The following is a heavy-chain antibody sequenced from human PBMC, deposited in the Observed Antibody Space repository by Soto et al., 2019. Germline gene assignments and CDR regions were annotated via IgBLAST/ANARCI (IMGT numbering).Heavy chain of an antibody. J-gene: IGHJ4*02. CDR1: GGSISPYY. CDR2: VSHTGST. V-gene: IGHV4-59*13. CDR3: ARPLGGHGDYGGWYDY. Sequence: QVQLQESGPGLVKPSETLSLTCTVAGGSISPYYWTWIRQPPGQGLEWIGYVSHTGSTRYKTSLRSRVTISVDTSKKQFSLKLTSVTADDTAGYYCARPLGGHGDYGGWYDYRGQGSPVTVSS. D-gene: IGHD4-17*01.